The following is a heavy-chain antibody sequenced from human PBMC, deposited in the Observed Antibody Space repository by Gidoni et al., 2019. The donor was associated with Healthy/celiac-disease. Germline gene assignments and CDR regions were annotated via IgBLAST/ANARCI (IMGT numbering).Heavy chain of an antibody. CDR3: ARGFDILTGYYPSFFDY. V-gene: IGHV3-33*01. CDR1: GFTFSSYG. Sequence: QVQLVESGGGVVQPGRSLRLSCAASGFTFSSYGMHWVRQAPGTGLEWVAVIWYDGSNKYYADSVKGRFTISRDNSKNTLYLQMNSLRAEDTAVYYCARGFDILTGYYPSFFDYWGQGTLVTVSS. J-gene: IGHJ4*02. D-gene: IGHD3-9*01. CDR2: IWYDGSNK.